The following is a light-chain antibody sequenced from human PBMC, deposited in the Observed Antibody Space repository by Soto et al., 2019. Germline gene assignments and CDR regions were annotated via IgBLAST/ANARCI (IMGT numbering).Light chain of an antibody. J-gene: IGKJ4*01. CDR2: AAS. CDR1: QSISSW. CDR3: QQLNSYPPLT. Sequence: DIQMTQSPSTLSASVGDRVTITCRASQSISSWLAWYQQKPGKAPKLLIYAASSLQHGVPSRFSGSGSGTEFTLTISSLQPEDFATYYCQQLNSYPPLTFGGGTKVDIK. V-gene: IGKV1-5*01.